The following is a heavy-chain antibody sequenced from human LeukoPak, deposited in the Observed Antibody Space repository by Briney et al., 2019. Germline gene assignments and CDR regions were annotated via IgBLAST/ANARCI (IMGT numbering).Heavy chain of an antibody. V-gene: IGHV4-59*01. CDR3: ARVGITIFGVRVDP. D-gene: IGHD3-3*01. J-gene: IGHJ5*02. CDR1: GGSISSYY. CDR2: IYYSGST. Sequence: SETLSLTCTASGGSISSYYWSWIRQPPGKGLEWIGYIYYSGSTNYNPSLKSRVTISVDTSKNQFSLKLSSVTAADTAVYYCARVGITIFGVRVDPWGQGTLVTVSS.